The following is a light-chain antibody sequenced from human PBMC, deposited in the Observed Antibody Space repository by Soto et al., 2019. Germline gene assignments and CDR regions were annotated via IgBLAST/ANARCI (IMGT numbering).Light chain of an antibody. CDR2: DAS. V-gene: IGKV1-5*01. CDR1: QTISTW. J-gene: IGKJ1*01. Sequence: DIQVTHSPPTLSASVVDRVTSTCRAIQTISTWMAWYQQKPGKAPKLLVYDASTLQSGVASRFSGSGSGTEFTLIISGLQPDDSATYYCQQYTNTNSPWMFGQGTKVDI. CDR3: QQYTNTNSPWM.